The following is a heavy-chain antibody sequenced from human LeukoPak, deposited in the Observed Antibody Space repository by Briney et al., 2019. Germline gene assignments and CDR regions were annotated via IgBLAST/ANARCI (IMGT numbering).Heavy chain of an antibody. CDR3: ARANDYYYYGMDV. Sequence: GSLRLSCAASGFTFSDYFMSWIRQAPGKGLEWVSYISTGGSTIYYADSVKGRFTISRDNAKNSLYLQMDSLRAEDTAVYFCARANDYYYYGMDVWGQGTTVTVSS. V-gene: IGHV3-11*01. CDR2: ISTGGSTI. CDR1: GFTFSDYF. J-gene: IGHJ6*02.